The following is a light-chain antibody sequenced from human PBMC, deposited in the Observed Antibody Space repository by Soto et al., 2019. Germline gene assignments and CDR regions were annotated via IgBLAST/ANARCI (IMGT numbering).Light chain of an antibody. CDR1: QAIDSW. Sequence: DIQMTQSPSSVSASVGDRVTITCRASQAIDSWLAWYQQKPGEAPKLLIFTGSLLHSGVPPRFSGSGSGTDFTLTISSLQPEDFATYYCQQANSFPPDFGQGTRLEIK. CDR3: QQANSFPPD. V-gene: IGKV1-12*01. CDR2: TGS. J-gene: IGKJ5*01.